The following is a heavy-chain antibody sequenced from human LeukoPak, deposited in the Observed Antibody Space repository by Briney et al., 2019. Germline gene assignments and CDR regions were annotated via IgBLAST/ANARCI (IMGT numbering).Heavy chain of an antibody. CDR1: GYTFTNYG. Sequence: ASVKFSCKASGYTFTNYGFSWVRQAPGQGVECMGWISGYNGNTNYAQKLQGRVTMTTDTSTSTAYMELRSLRSDDTAVYYCARVRGYSGYDYGYWGQGTLVTVSS. CDR2: ISGYNGNT. CDR3: ARVRGYSGYDYGY. V-gene: IGHV1-18*01. D-gene: IGHD5-12*01. J-gene: IGHJ4*02.